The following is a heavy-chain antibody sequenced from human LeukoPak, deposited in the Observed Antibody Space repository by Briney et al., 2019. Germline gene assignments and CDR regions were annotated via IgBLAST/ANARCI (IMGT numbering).Heavy chain of an antibody. D-gene: IGHD2-15*01. CDR1: GFTFSRYD. J-gene: IGHJ5*02. CDR2: IGPAGDT. Sequence: GGSLRLSCEASGFTFSRYDMHWVRQATGKGLEWVSAIGPAGDTYYPGSVKGRFTISRENAKNSLYLQMNSLRAGDTAVYYCARGGYCSGGSCYLGSSWFDPWGQGTLVTVSS. CDR3: ARGGYCSGGSCYLGSSWFDP. V-gene: IGHV3-13*01.